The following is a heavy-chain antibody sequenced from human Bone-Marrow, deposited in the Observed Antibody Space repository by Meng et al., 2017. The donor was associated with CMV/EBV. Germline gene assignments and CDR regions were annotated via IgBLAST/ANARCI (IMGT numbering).Heavy chain of an antibody. Sequence: GESLKISCAASGFTFSGSAMHWVRQASGKGLEWVGRIRSKANSYATAYAASVKGRFTISRDDSKNTAYLQMNSLRAEDTAVYYCARGSFRVQTLYWGQGTLVTVSS. CDR3: ARGSFRVQTLY. V-gene: IGHV3-73*01. CDR2: IRSKANSYAT. CDR1: GFTFSGSA. D-gene: IGHD3-10*01. J-gene: IGHJ4*02.